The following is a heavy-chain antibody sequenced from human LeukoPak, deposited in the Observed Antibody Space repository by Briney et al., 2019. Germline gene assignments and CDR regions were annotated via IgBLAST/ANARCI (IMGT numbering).Heavy chain of an antibody. J-gene: IGHJ6*03. V-gene: IGHV1-46*01. CDR1: GYTFTSYY. CDR3: ARGAVTIFGAGYYYYYMDV. D-gene: IGHD3-3*01. CDR2: INPSGGST. Sequence: GASVKVSCKASGYTFTSYYMHWVRQAPGQGLEWMGIINPSGGSTSYAQKFQGRVTMTRDMSTSTVYMKLSSLRSEDTAVYYCARGAVTIFGAGYYYYYMDVWGKGTTVTVSS.